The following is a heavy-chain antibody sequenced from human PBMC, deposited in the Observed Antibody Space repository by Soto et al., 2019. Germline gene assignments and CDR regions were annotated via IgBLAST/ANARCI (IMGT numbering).Heavy chain of an antibody. CDR1: GYTFTSYG. V-gene: IGHV1-18*01. CDR2: ISAYNGNT. J-gene: IGHJ3*02. Sequence: ASVKVSCKASGYTFTSYGISWVRQAPGQGLEWMGWISAYNGNTKYAQKLQGRVTMTTDTSTSTAYMELSSLRSEDTAVYYCARDIAVALAPDAFDIWGQGTMVTVSS. CDR3: ARDIAVALAPDAFDI. D-gene: IGHD6-19*01.